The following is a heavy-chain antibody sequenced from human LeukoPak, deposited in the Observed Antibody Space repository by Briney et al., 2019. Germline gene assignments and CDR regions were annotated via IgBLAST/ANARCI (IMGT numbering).Heavy chain of an antibody. CDR1: GFTFSSYS. J-gene: IGHJ5*02. CDR2: ISSSSSYI. D-gene: IGHD3-9*01. V-gene: IGHV3-21*01. CDR3: ARDRGRYFDCGWFDP. Sequence: GGSLRLSCAASGFTFSSYSMNWVRQAPGKGLEWVSSISSSSSYIYYADSVKGRFTISRDNAKNSLYLQMNSLRAEDTAVYYCARDRGRYFDCGWFDPWGQGTLVTVSS.